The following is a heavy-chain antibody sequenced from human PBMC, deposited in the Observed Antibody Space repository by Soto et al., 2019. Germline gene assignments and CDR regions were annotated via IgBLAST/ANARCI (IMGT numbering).Heavy chain of an antibody. CDR1: GFTVGSNY. Sequence: EVQLVESGGGLIQPGGSLRLSCAASGFTVGSNYLSWVRQAPGKGLEWVSVIYSGGSTYYADSVKGGSITSRDNSKNPLYLQKNGLRAEDTGLYYCARDGSGYCCDNWGQGTLVTVSS. CDR3: ARDGSGYCCDN. J-gene: IGHJ4*02. D-gene: IGHD3-22*01. V-gene: IGHV3-53*01. CDR2: IYSGGST.